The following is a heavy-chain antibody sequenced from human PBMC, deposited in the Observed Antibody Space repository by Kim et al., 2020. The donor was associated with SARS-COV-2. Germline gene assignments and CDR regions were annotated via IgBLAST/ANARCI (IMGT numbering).Heavy chain of an antibody. J-gene: IGHJ4*02. CDR2: IYSGGSST. CDR1: GFTFSSYA. Sequence: GGSLRLSCAASGFTFSSYAMSWVRQAPGKGLEWVSVIYSGGSSTYYADSVKGRFTISRDNSKNTLYLQMNSLRAEDTAVYYCAKGTYSGIYGSLDYWGQGTLVTVSS. D-gene: IGHD1-26*01. V-gene: IGHV3-23*03. CDR3: AKGTYSGIYGSLDY.